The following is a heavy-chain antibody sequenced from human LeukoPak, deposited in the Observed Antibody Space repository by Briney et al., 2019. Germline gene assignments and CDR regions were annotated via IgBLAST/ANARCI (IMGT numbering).Heavy chain of an antibody. CDR3: ARVASSGWYTPWYFDL. J-gene: IGHJ2*01. CDR2: IYSGGST. V-gene: IGHV3-53*01. CDR1: GFTVSSNY. Sequence: GGSLRLSCAASGFTVSSNYMSWVRQAPGKGLEWVSVIYSGGSTYYADSVKGRFTISRDNAKNSLYLQMNSLRAEDTAVYYCARVASSGWYTPWYFDLWGRGTLVTVSS. D-gene: IGHD6-19*01.